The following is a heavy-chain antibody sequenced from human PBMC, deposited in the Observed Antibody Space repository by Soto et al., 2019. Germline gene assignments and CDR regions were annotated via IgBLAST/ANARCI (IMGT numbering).Heavy chain of an antibody. J-gene: IGHJ4*02. D-gene: IGHD6-19*01. Sequence: QVQLVQSGAEVKKPGASVKVSCKVSGYTLTELSMHWVRQAPGKGLEWMGGFDPEDGETIYAQKFQGRVTMAEDTSTDTAYMEPGSLRSEDAAVYYCATAGAVAGTGGYWGQGTLVTVSS. CDR2: FDPEDGET. CDR3: ATAGAVAGTGGY. CDR1: GYTLTELS. V-gene: IGHV1-24*01.